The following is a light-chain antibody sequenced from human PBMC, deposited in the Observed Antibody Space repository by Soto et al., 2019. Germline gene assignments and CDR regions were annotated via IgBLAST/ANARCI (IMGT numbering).Light chain of an antibody. V-gene: IGKV3-20*01. J-gene: IGKJ4*01. CDR1: QTVRNNY. CDR2: DAS. CDR3: QQYDTSPLT. Sequence: VMTQAPATLSVSPGARDTLSCRASQTVRNNYLAWYQQKPGQAPRLLIYDASSRATGIPDRFSGSGSGTDFTLTISRLEPEDFAVYYCQQYDTSPLTFGGGTKVDIK.